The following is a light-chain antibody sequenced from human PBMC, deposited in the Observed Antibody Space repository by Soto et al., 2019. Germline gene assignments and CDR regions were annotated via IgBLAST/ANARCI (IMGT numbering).Light chain of an antibody. CDR3: CSYAGSNIFAV. Sequence: QSALTQPASVSGSPGQSITISCTGTSSDIGSYDRVSWYQWHPGKAPKLIIYEDYRRPSQISNRFSGSKSGNTASLTISGLQAEAEADYYCCSYAGSNIFAVFGGGTKLTVL. CDR1: SSDIGSYDR. CDR2: EDY. J-gene: IGLJ2*01. V-gene: IGLV2-23*01.